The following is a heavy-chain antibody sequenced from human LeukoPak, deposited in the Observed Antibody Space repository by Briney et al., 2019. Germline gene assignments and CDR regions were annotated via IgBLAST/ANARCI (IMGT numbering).Heavy chain of an antibody. Sequence: GGSLRLSCAASGFTFSSYAMSWVRQAPGKGLEWVSAISGSGGSTYYADSVKGWFTISRDNSKNTLYLQMNSLRAEDTAVYYCATLPNDYLYGMDVWGQGTTVTVSS. J-gene: IGHJ6*02. CDR1: GFTFSSYA. CDR2: ISGSGGST. CDR3: ATLPNDYLYGMDV. V-gene: IGHV3-23*01. D-gene: IGHD2-8*01.